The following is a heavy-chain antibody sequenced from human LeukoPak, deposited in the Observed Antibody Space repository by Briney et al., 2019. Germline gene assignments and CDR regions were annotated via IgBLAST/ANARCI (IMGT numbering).Heavy chain of an antibody. CDR2: IYPGDSDT. V-gene: IGHV5-51*01. D-gene: IGHD2-2*01. CDR3: ARIKYCSSTSCYGSEQNWFDP. Sequence: GESLKISCKVSGDGDSFTNYWIGWVRQMPGKGLEWMGIIYPGDSDTRYSPSFQGQVTISADKSISTAYLQWSSLKASDTAMYYCARIKYCSSTSCYGSEQNWFDPWGQGTLVTVSS. J-gene: IGHJ5*02. CDR1: GDGDSFTNYW.